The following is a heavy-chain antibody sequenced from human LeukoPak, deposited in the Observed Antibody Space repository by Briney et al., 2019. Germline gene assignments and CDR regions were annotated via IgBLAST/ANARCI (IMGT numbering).Heavy chain of an antibody. CDR2: ISSSSSYI. CDR3: ARVGSGSYFPRIDY. V-gene: IGHV3-21*01. D-gene: IGHD1-26*01. CDR1: RFTFSSYE. Sequence: PGGSLRLSCAASRFTFSSYEMNWVRQAPGKGLEWVSSISSSSSYIYYADSVKGRFTISRDNAKNSLYLQMNSLRAEDTAVYYCARVGSGSYFPRIDYWGQGTLVTVSS. J-gene: IGHJ4*02.